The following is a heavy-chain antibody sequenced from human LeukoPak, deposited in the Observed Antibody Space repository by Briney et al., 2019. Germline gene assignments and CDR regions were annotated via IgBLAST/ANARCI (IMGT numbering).Heavy chain of an antibody. CDR1: EFTFSSYS. V-gene: IGHV3-48*01. CDR2: ITNSGNSK. J-gene: IGHJ4*02. Sequence: GGSLRLSCAASEFTFSSYSMNWVRQAPGKGLEWVSYITNSGNSKSYADSVKGRFTISRDNTKNSLYLQMNGLRAEDTAVYYCARGSEHFDYWGQGTLVTVSS. CDR3: ARGSEHFDY.